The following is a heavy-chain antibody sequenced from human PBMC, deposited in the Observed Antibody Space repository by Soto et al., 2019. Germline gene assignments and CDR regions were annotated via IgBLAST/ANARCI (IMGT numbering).Heavy chain of an antibody. D-gene: IGHD3-16*02. V-gene: IGHV3-21*01. CDR2: ISSSSSYI. CDR1: GFTFSSYS. Sequence: GGSLSLSCAASGFTFSSYSMNWVRQAPGKGLEWVSSISSSSSYIYYADSVKGRFTISRDNAKNSLYLQMNSLRAEDTAVYYCARDEGYDYVWGSYRYSGAFDIWGQGTMVTVSS. J-gene: IGHJ3*02. CDR3: ARDEGYDYVWGSYRYSGAFDI.